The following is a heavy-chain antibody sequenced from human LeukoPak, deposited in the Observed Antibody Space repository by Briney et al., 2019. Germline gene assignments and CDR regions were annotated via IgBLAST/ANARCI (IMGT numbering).Heavy chain of an antibody. J-gene: IGHJ4*02. Sequence: GGSLRFSCAASGFTFSSYWMHWVRQAPGKGLVWVSRINSDGSSTSYADSVKGRFTISRDNAKNTLYLQMNSLRAEDTAVYYCARDDGVGAFYFDYWGQGTLVTVSS. V-gene: IGHV3-74*01. CDR1: GFTFSSYW. CDR3: ARDDGVGAFYFDY. CDR2: INSDGSST. D-gene: IGHD1-26*01.